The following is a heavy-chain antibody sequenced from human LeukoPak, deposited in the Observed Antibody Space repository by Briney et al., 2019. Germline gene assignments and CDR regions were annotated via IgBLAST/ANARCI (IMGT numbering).Heavy chain of an antibody. CDR1: GGSISSGSYY. CDR2: IYTSGST. Sequence: SETLSLTCTVSGGSISSGSYYWSWTRQPAGKGLEWIGRIYTSGSTNYNPSLKSRLTISVDKSKNQFSLKLSSVTAADTAVYYCASKGYDSSAHYGDAFDIWGQGTMVTVSS. CDR3: ASKGYDSSAHYGDAFDI. J-gene: IGHJ3*02. D-gene: IGHD3-22*01. V-gene: IGHV4-61*02.